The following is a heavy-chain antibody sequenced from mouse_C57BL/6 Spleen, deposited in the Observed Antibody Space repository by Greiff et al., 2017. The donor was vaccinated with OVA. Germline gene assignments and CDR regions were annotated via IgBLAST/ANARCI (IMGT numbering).Heavy chain of an antibody. CDR1: GYTFTSYW. CDR3: ARGRYAMDY. V-gene: IGHV1-50*01. Sequence: QVQLQQPGAELVKPGASVKLSCKASGYTFTSYWMQWVKQRPGQGLEWIGEIDPSDSYTNYNQKFKGKATLTVDTSSSTAYMQLSSLTSEDSAVYYCARGRYAMDYWDQGTSVTVSS. J-gene: IGHJ4*01. CDR2: IDPSDSYT.